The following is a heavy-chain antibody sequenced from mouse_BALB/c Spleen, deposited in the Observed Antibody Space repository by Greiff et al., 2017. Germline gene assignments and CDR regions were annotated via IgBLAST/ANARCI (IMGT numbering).Heavy chain of an antibody. CDR3: ARDGAYYGNYGAMDD. J-gene: IGHJ4*01. D-gene: IGHD2-10*01. CDR1: GFSLTGYG. Sequence: QVQLKESGPGLVAPSQSLSITCTVSGFSLTGYGVNWVRQPPGKGLEWLGMIWGDGSTDYNSALKSRLSISKDNSKSPVFLKMNSLQTDDTARYYCARDGAYYGNYGAMDDWGQGTSVTVSS. CDR2: IWGDGST. V-gene: IGHV2-6-7*01.